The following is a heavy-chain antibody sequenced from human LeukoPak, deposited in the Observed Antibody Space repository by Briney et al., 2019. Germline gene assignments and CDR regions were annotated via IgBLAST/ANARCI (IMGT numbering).Heavy chain of an antibody. CDR1: GFTFSDYY. J-gene: IGHJ4*02. CDR2: ISSSSSTI. CDR3: AKFSGSWYLSMVDY. V-gene: IGHV3-11*01. Sequence: PGGSLRLSCAASGFTFSDYYMSWIRQAPGKGLEWVSYISSSSSTIYYADSVKGRFTISRDNSKNTLYLQMNSLRAEDTAVYYCAKFSGSWYLSMVDYWGQGTLVTVSS. D-gene: IGHD6-13*01.